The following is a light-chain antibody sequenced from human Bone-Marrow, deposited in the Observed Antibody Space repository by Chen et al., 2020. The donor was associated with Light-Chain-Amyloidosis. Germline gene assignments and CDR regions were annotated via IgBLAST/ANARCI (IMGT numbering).Light chain of an antibody. CDR3: QVWDSSSDQVV. V-gene: IGLV3-21*02. J-gene: IGLJ2*01. CDR2: DDS. CDR1: DIENEV. Sequence: SYVLTQPPSVSVAPGQTARITCGGNDIENEVVHWYQQKPGQDPVLVVSDDSDRPSGIPERFSGSNSGNTATLTISRVEAGDEADYYCQVWDSSSDQVVFGGGTKLTVL.